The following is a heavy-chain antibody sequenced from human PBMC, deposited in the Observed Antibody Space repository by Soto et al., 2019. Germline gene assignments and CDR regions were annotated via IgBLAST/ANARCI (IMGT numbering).Heavy chain of an antibody. Sequence: XESLNISWRVSGYTLTIYWIGWVRRMPGKGLEWMGIIYPSDSDTRYSPSFQGQVTISADQPINTAYLQWDSLKASDTAIYYCARPANTVADHFDLWGQGAPVTVSS. J-gene: IGHJ4*02. CDR1: GYTLTIYW. CDR3: ARPANTVADHFDL. V-gene: IGHV5-51*01. D-gene: IGHD4-17*01. CDR2: IYPSDSDT.